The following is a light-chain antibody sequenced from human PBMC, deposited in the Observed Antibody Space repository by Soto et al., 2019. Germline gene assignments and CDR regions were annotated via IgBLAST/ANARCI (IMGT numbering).Light chain of an antibody. CDR1: TGAVTSDYF. Sequence: QAVVTQEPSLTVSPGGTVTLTCACSTGAVTSDYFPNWFQQKPGQAPRALIYRISNRHSWTPARFSGSLLGGKAALTLSAVQPEDEGDYYCLLFYGGVHVFGNGTQLTVL. CDR3: LLFYGGVHV. V-gene: IGLV7-43*01. J-gene: IGLJ1*01. CDR2: RIS.